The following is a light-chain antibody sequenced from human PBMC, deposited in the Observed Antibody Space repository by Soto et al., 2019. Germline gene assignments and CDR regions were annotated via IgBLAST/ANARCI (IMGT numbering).Light chain of an antibody. V-gene: IGLV1-40*01. CDR2: GNS. CDR1: SSNIGAGYD. CDR3: QSYDSSLSGSV. J-gene: IGLJ3*02. Sequence: QPVLTQPPSVSGAPGQRVTISCTGSSSNIGAGYDVHWYQQLPGTAPKLLIYGNSIRPSGVPDRFSGSKSGTSASLAITGLRAEDEADYYCQSYDSSLSGSVFGGGTKVTVL.